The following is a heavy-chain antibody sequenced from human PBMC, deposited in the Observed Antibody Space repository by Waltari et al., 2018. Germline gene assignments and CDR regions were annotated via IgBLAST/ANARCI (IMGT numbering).Heavy chain of an antibody. CDR1: GFTLGTFG. CDR2: IQYDGSIK. V-gene: IGHV3-33*05. CDR3: AREFSRICFHALDG. J-gene: IGHJ6*02. Sequence: QVQVVESGGGVVQPGGSLRPSCAASGFTLGTFGMHGVRQAPGKGLEWVAVIQYDGSIKNYADSVKGRFTISRENSKHTLYLEMNSLRAEDTAVYYCAREFSRICFHALDGWGQGTAVTVSS. D-gene: IGHD3-3*02.